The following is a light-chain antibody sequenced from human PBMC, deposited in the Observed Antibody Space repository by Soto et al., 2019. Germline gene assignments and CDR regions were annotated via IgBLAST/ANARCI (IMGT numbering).Light chain of an antibody. CDR2: GAS. CDR1: WSVSSSY. CDR3: RRYGSLAVT. J-gene: IGKJ2*01. V-gene: IGKV3-20*01. Sequence: EMVLTQSPGTLSLSPGERATLSCRATWSVSSSYSAGYPQKPDQAPRLLIYGASSRATGIPDRFSGSGSGTDFTLTVSRLEPEDFAGDYCRRYGSLAVTVDQGTKLDI.